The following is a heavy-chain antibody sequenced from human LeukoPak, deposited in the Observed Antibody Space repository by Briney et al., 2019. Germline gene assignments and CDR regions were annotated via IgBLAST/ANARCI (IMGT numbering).Heavy chain of an antibody. CDR1: GYTFTGYY. CDR2: INPNSGVT. CDR3: ARDRGIAAAGNWFDP. Sequence: ASVKVSCKASGYTFTGYYMHWVRQAPGQGLEWMGWINPNSGVTNYAQKFQGRVTMTRDTSISTAYMELSRLRSDDTAVYYCARDRGIAAAGNWFDPWGQGTLVTVSS. D-gene: IGHD6-13*01. V-gene: IGHV1-2*02. J-gene: IGHJ5*02.